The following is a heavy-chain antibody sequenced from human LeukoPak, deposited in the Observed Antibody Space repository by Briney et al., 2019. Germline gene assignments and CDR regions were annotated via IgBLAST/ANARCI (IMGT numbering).Heavy chain of an antibody. D-gene: IGHD3-16*01. J-gene: IGHJ4*02. CDR2: IHDDGTVK. Sequence: GGSLRLSCAASGFSFTAYAMSWFRQAPGKGLEWVANIHDDGTVKNYLDSVKGRFTISRDDARNSVSLQLTRLRADDTALYYCARGRGWVDHWGQGTLVTVSS. CDR3: ARGRGWVDH. V-gene: IGHV3-7*01. CDR1: GFSFTAYA.